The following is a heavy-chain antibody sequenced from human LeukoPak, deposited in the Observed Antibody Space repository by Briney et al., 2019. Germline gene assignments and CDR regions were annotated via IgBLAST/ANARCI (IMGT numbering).Heavy chain of an antibody. Sequence: SETLSLTCTVSGVSITDSTYYWGWFRQPPGKGLDWIASLYSSGSAYSNPSLKSRVTIFVNPSTNQVFLKLESVTAADTAVYFCARHFAPRAPSGSSRDYWGQGTLVTVSP. D-gene: IGHD1-1*01. CDR2: LYSSGSA. CDR1: GVSITDSTYY. CDR3: ARHFAPRAPSGSSRDY. V-gene: IGHV4-39*01. J-gene: IGHJ4*02.